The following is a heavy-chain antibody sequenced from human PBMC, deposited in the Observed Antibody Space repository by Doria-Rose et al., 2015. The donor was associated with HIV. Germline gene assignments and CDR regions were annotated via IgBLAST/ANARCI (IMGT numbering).Heavy chain of an antibody. CDR3: ARMGSYRELDY. CDR2: TYYTGTS. J-gene: IGHJ4*02. Sequence: SETLSLTRSVSGASVISRGYYWNWIRQVPGKGLESLGYTYYTGTSDYSPSLKSRLNMAVDTSKNQFSLKLSFVTVADTAVYYCARMGSYRELDYWGQGARVIVSA. CDR1: GASVISRGYY. D-gene: IGHD3-3*01. V-gene: IGHV4-31*03.